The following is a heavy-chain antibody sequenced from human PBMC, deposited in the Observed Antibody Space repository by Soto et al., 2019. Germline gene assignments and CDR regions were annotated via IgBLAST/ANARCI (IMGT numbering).Heavy chain of an antibody. CDR3: ASRGYSYGWYYFDY. J-gene: IGHJ4*02. Sequence: PSETLSLTCAVSGGSISSSNWWSWVRQPPGKGLEWIGEIYHSGSTNYNPSLKSRVTISVDKSKNRFSLKLSSVTAADTAVYYCASRGYSYGWYYFDYWGQGTLVTVS. V-gene: IGHV4-4*02. CDR1: GGSISSSNW. D-gene: IGHD5-18*01. CDR2: IYHSGST.